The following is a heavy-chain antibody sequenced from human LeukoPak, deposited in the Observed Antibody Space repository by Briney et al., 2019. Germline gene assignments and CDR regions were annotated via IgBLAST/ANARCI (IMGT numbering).Heavy chain of an antibody. CDR2: ISYDGNTK. CDR1: GFIFNNYV. J-gene: IGHJ4*02. D-gene: IGHD1-1*01. Sequence: PGGSLRLSCAASGFIFNNYVMHWVRQTPGKGLEWVAVISYDGNTKNDADSVKGRFTISRDNSKNTLYLQMNSLRAEDTAVYYCARDLGSWNDGGRFDYWGQGTLVTVSS. V-gene: IGHV3-30*14. CDR3: ARDLGSWNDGGRFDY.